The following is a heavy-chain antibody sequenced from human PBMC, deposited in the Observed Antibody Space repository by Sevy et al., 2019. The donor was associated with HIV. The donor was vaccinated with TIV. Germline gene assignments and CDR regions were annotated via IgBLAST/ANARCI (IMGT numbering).Heavy chain of an antibody. V-gene: IGHV3-48*03. CDR2: ISGSGNTI. Sequence: GGSLRLSCAASGFTFNSYDMNWVRRAPGKGLEWISYISGSGNTIYYADSVKGRFTISRDNAKKSLSLQMNSLRAEDTAVYYCSRDLRLSRIYRSDYWGQGTLVTVSS. J-gene: IGHJ4*02. CDR3: SRDLRLSRIYRSDY. CDR1: GFTFNSYD.